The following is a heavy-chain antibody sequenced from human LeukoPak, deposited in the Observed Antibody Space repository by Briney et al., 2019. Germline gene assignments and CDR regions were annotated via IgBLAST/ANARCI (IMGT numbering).Heavy chain of an antibody. D-gene: IGHD6-6*01. CDR3: ARGSQDRYSNSLDYGY. CDR2: LIPIFATA. CDR1: GATFSSYA. J-gene: IGHJ4*02. Sequence: SAKVSSKASGATFSSYAISWARQAPGQRLEWMGTLIPIFATANYPQKTQGTVTITTDESTSTAYIDLSSQRSEDQAVYYFARGSQDRYSNSLDYGYWGQGTLVTVSS. V-gene: IGHV1-69*05.